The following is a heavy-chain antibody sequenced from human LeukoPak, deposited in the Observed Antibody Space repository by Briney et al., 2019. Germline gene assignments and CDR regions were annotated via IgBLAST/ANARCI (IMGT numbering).Heavy chain of an antibody. CDR3: VRAEGVGIFDV. CDR2: IYHNGDT. CDR1: GYSINRGYF. D-gene: IGHD3-3*01. Sequence: SETLSLTCPVSGYSINRGYFWGGVRQSPGKAMEWIGYIYHNGDTFYNPSLRSRVNLLVETSKNQFFLSLDSVTAADTAVYYCVRAEGVGIFDVWGQGILVSVSS. V-gene: IGHV4-38-2*02. J-gene: IGHJ4*02.